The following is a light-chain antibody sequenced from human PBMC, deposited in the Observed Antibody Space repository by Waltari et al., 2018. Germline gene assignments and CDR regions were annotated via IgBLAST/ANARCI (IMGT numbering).Light chain of an antibody. V-gene: IGLV1-47*01. Sequence: QSVLTQPPSASGTPGQRVTFSCPGSSSTLGNTDVHWYQHPPGTAPNPLTYWSLQRPSGVPGRFSGSKSGTSASLAISGLRSEDEADYYCAAWDDSLTALMFGGGTKVTVL. CDR2: WSL. CDR1: SSTLGNTD. CDR3: AAWDDSLTALM. J-gene: IGLJ3*02.